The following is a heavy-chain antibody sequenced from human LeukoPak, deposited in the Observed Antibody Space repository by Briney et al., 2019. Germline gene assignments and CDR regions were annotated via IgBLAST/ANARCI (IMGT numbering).Heavy chain of an antibody. CDR2: ISYDGSNK. CDR3: ARGVDYYENSGTIDY. V-gene: IGHV3-30-3*01. D-gene: IGHD3-22*01. J-gene: IGHJ4*02. CDR1: GFTFSSYA. Sequence: GGSLRPSCAASGFTFSSYAMHWVRQAPGKGLEWVAVISYDGSNKYYADSVKGRFTISRDNSENTLYLQMNSLRAEDTAVYYCARGVDYYENSGTIDYWGQGTLVTVSS.